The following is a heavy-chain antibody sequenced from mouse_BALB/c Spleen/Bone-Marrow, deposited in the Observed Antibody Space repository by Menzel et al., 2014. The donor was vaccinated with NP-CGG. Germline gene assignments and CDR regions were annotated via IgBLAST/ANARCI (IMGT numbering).Heavy chain of an antibody. CDR3: ARRVPYHFDY. D-gene: IGHD2-10*01. V-gene: IGHV1-4*02. CDR1: GYTLTSYT. J-gene: IGHJ2*01. CDR2: INPNSGYT. Sequence: VQLQQSAAELARPGASVKMSCKASGYTLTSYTMHWVKQRPGQGLEWIGYINPNSGYTEYNQDFKDKATLTTDTSSSTAYLQLSSLTSEDPAVYYCARRVPYHFDYWGQGTTLTVSS.